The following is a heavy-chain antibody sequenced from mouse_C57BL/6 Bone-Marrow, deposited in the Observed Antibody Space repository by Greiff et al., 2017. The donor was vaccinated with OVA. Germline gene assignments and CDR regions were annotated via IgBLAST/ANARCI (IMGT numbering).Heavy chain of an antibody. Sequence: EVKLVESGGGLVQPGGSLKLSCAASGFTFSDYYMYWVRQTPEKRLEWVAYISNGGGSTYYPDTVKGRFTISRDNAKNTLYLQMSRLKSEDTAMYYCTGDCYCGYGLDYWGQGTSVTVSA. D-gene: IGHD2-3*01. CDR3: TGDCYCGYGLDY. J-gene: IGHJ4*01. V-gene: IGHV5-12*01. CDR2: ISNGGGST. CDR1: GFTFSDYY.